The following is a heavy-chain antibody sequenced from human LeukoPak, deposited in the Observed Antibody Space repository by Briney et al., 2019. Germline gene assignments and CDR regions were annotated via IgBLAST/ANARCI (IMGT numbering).Heavy chain of an antibody. J-gene: IGHJ3*02. V-gene: IGHV1-2*02. D-gene: IGHD2-21*02. CDR3: AVNLAYCGGDCYPFDAFDI. CDR1: GYTFTGYY. Sequence: ASVKVSCKASGYTFTGYYMHWVRQAPGQGLEWMGWINPNSGGTDYAQKFQGRVTMTRDTSISTAYMELSRLRSDDTAVYYCAVNLAYCGGDCYPFDAFDIWGQGTMVTVSS. CDR2: INPNSGGT.